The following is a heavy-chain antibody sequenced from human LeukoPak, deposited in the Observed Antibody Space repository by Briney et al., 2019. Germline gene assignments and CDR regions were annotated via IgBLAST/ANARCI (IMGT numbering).Heavy chain of an antibody. CDR1: GGSISSYY. V-gene: IGHV4-59*08. CDR2: IYYSGRT. D-gene: IGHD2-2*01. Sequence: SETLSLTCSVSGGSISSYYWSWIRQPPGRGLEWIGYIYYSGRTSYNPSLKSRVTISVDTSKNQFSLTLSSVTAADTAVYYCARVARCTSCFDVDYWGQGTLVTVSS. CDR3: ARVARCTSCFDVDY. J-gene: IGHJ4*02.